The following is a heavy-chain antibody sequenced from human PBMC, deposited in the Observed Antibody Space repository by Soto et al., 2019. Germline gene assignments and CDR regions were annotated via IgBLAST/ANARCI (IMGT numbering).Heavy chain of an antibody. CDR3: ARRSYDFWSGSDY. D-gene: IGHD3-3*01. V-gene: IGHV5-10-1*01. CDR2: IDPSDSYT. CDR1: VYNVSSFR. J-gene: IGHJ4*02. Sequence: LKISGKGSVYNVSSFRISWVRQMPGKGLEWMGRIDPSDSYTNYSPSFQGHVTISADKSISTAYLQWSSLKASDTAMYYCARRSYDFWSGSDYWGQGTLVTVSS.